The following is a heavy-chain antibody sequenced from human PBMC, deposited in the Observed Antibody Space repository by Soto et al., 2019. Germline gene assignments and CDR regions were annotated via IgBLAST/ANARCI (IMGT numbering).Heavy chain of an antibody. CDR3: ARHHHLPGLLYYYYGMDV. Sequence: SETLSLTGAPSGGSISRYYWSWIGHPPGKGPEWSGYIYYSGGTNYNPSLKSRVTISVDTSKNQFSLKLSSVPAADTAVYYCARHHHLPGLLYYYYGMDVWGQGTTVTVSS. J-gene: IGHJ6*02. V-gene: IGHV4-59*08. CDR1: GGSISRYY. CDR2: IYYSGGT.